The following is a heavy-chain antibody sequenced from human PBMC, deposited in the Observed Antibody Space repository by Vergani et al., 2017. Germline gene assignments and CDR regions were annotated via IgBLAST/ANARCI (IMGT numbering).Heavy chain of an antibody. Sequence: EVQLVQSGAEVKKPGETLKISCMGSGYPFSTYWIGWVRQMPRKGLEWIGIIYPDDSDVRYNLSFEGHVTISADKSISTAYLQWRGLRASDTAIYYCVRRRTSGRFPRGDFQYWGQGTLVTVSS. CDR1: GYPFSTYW. J-gene: IGHJ1*01. CDR3: VRRRTSGRFPRGDFQY. V-gene: IGHV5-51*01. D-gene: IGHD1-26*01. CDR2: IYPDDSDV.